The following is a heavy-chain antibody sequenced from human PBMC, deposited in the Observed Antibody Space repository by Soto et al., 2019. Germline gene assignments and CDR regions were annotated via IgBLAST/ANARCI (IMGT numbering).Heavy chain of an antibody. CDR3: AKDGGHCSGVDCFFDT. CDR2: LKWNGDNV. V-gene: IGHV3-9*01. J-gene: IGHJ4*02. D-gene: IGHD2-21*02. Sequence: EVQLVESGGGLVQPGGSLRLSCAASGFNFDAYAMHWVRQAPGKGLEWVSGLKWNGDNVGYADSVRGRFTISRDNAKNSLYLQMNSLRVEDTAFYYCAKDGGHCSGVDCFFDTWGQGTLVTVSS. CDR1: GFNFDAYA.